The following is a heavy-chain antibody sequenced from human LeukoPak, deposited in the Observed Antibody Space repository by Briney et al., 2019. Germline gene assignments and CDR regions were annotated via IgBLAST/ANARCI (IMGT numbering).Heavy chain of an antibody. J-gene: IGHJ4*02. CDR3: AREDDWNYEDY. CDR1: GFTFSNYW. V-gene: IGHV3-7*01. CDR2: IKQGGSEK. D-gene: IGHD1-7*01. Sequence: GGSLRFSCAASGFTFSNYWMSWVRQAPGKGLEWVANIKQGGSEKYYVNSVKGRFTISRDNAKNSLYLQMNSLRAEDTAIYYCAREDDWNYEDYWGQGTLVTVSS.